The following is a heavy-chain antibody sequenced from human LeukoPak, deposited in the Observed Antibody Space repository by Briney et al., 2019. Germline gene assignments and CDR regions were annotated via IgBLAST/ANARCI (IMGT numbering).Heavy chain of an antibody. CDR2: IYWDDER. V-gene: IGHV2-5*02. J-gene: IGHJ4*02. CDR1: GFSLTTSQMG. Sequence: SGPTLVNPTQTLTLTCTFSGFSLTTSQMGVGWIRQPPGKALDWLALIYWDDERRYSPSLKSRLTVTKDTSKNQVVLTMTNMDPADTGTYYCALRETRGNDLFYFHYWGQGTLVTVSS. D-gene: IGHD5-12*01. CDR3: ALRETRGNDLFYFHY.